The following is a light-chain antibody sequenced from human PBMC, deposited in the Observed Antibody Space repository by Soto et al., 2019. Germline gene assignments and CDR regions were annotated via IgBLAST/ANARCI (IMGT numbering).Light chain of an antibody. J-gene: IGKJ1*01. V-gene: IGKV3-20*01. CDR2: AVS. Sequence: PGARATLSCRASPRVTYLGWYQQKPGQAPRLLIYAVSIRAAGISDRFSGSGSGTDFTLTITRLEPEDSAMYYCHQYDFSPWTFGQGTRVEIK. CDR3: HQYDFSPWT. CDR1: PRVTY.